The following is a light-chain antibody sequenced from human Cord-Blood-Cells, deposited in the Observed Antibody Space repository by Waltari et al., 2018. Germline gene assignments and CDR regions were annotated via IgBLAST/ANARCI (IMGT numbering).Light chain of an antibody. J-gene: IGKJ1*01. CDR2: AAS. CDR1: QGISSY. V-gene: IGKV1-8*01. Sequence: AIRMTLSPSPFSASTCVRVTITCRASQGISSYLAWYQQKPGKAPKLLIYAASTLQSGVPSRFSGSGSGTDFTLTISCLQSEDFATYYCQQYYSYPRTFGQGTKVEIK. CDR3: QQYYSYPRT.